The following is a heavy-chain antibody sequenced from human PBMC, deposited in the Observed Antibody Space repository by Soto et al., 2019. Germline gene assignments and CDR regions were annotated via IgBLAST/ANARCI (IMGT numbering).Heavy chain of an antibody. CDR1: GYSISSGHS. CDR2: IFHTGST. CDR3: ATLPRLDGMDV. J-gene: IGHJ6*02. Sequence: SETLSLTCAVSGYSISSGHSWGWIRQPPGKGLEWIGSIFHTGSTYYNPSLKSRVTLSVDTSKNQFSLKLSSVTAADTAVYFCATLPRLDGMDVWGQGTTVTVS. D-gene: IGHD6-25*01. V-gene: IGHV4-38-2*01.